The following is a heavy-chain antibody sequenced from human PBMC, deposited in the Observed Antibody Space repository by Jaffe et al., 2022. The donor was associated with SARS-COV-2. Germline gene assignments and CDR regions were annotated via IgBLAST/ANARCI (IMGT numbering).Heavy chain of an antibody. CDR2: IYYSGST. V-gene: IGHV4-31*03. CDR3: ARDFSYGANPGAFDI. J-gene: IGHJ3*02. Sequence: QVQLQESGPGLVKPSQTLSLTCTVSGGSISSGGYYWSWIRQHPGKGLEWIGYIYYSGSTYYNPSLKSRVTISVDTSKNQFSLKLSSVTAADTAVYYCARDFSYGANPGAFDIWGQGTMVTVSS. CDR1: GGSISSGGYY. D-gene: IGHD4-17*01.